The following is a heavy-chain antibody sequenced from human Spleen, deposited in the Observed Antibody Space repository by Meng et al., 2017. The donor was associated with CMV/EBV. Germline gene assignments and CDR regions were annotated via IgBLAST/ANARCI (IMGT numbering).Heavy chain of an antibody. Sequence: GESLKISCAAPGFTFSTYAMHWVRQAPGKGLEWVAVISFDGTNKYYTDSLKGRFTISRDNSKNTLYLQMNSLRVEDTAVYYCARDTAQYLDYWGRGTLVTVSS. D-gene: IGHD5-18*01. V-gene: IGHV3-30*04. CDR2: ISFDGTNK. J-gene: IGHJ4*02. CDR3: ARDTAQYLDY. CDR1: GFTFSTYA.